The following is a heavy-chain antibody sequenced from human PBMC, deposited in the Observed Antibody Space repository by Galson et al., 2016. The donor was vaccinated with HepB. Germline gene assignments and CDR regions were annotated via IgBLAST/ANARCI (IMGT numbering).Heavy chain of an antibody. V-gene: IGHV4-39*01. CDR2: IHYSGAT. CDR1: GASIGSGGYY. J-gene: IGHJ3*01. D-gene: IGHD6-19*01. CDR3: ARRHTSGWHRDAFDF. Sequence: SETLSLTCTVSGASIGSGGYYWGWIRQPPGKVLEWIGNIHYSGATFYNPSLRSRVTMSVDTSKSQFSLKLTSLTAADTAVYYCARRHTSGWHRDAFDFWGPGTLVTVS.